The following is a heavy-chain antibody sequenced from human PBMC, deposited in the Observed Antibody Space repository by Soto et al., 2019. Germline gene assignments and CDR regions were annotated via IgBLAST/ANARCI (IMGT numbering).Heavy chain of an antibody. V-gene: IGHV1-69*13. Sequence: VKVSCKASGGTFSSYAXXXGRQAPGQGLEWMGGIIPIFGTAKYAQKFQGRVTMTEETYTEQAXLELSSLRSEDTAVYYCAGITMIXVXAYGMDVWGQGTTVTVPS. D-gene: IGHD3-22*01. J-gene: IGHJ6*02. CDR2: IIPIFGTA. CDR3: AGITMIXVXAYGMDV. CDR1: GGTFSSYA.